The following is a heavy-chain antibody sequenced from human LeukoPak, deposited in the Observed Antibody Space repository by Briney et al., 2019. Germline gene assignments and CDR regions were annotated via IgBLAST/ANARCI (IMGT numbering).Heavy chain of an antibody. D-gene: IGHD2-2*01. CDR2: ISYDGSNK. CDR1: GFTFSSYA. V-gene: IGHV3-30-3*01. Sequence: SGGSLRLSCAASGFTFSSYAMHWVRQAPGKGLEWVALISYDGSNKYYADSVKGRFTISRDNSKNTLYLQMNSLRAEDTAVYYCARGRNQLLLYYYGMDVWGQGTTVTVSS. CDR3: ARGRNQLLLYYYGMDV. J-gene: IGHJ6*02.